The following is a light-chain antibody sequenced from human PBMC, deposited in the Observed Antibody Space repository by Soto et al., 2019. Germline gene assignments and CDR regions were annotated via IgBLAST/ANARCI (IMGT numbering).Light chain of an antibody. CDR2: EGS. Sequence: QSALTQPASVSGSPGQSITISCTGTSSDVGGYDLVSWYQQHTGKAPKRIIYEGSKRPSGISNRFSGSKSGNTSSLIISGLQGDDEGDYYCCAYVSSNTLLFGGGTKLTV. CDR1: SSDVGGYDL. V-gene: IGLV2-23*01. J-gene: IGLJ3*02. CDR3: CAYVSSNTLL.